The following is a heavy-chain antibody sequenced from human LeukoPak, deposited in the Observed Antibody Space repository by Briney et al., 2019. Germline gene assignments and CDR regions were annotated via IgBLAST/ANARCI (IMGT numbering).Heavy chain of an antibody. V-gene: IGHV3-23*01. J-gene: IGHJ6*03. CDR2: IGGSDGRT. CDR3: AKDSSSYDWGYMDV. D-gene: IGHD3-22*01. Sequence: GGSLRLSCAASGFTFSSFAMTWVRQAPGKGLEWVSLIGGSDGRTRYADSVKGRFTISRDNSKNTLYLEMNSLRAEDTAVYYCAKDSSSYDWGYMDVWGKGTTVTISS. CDR1: GFTFSSFA.